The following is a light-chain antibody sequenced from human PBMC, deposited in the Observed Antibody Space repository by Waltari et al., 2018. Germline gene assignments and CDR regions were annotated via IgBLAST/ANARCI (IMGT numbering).Light chain of an antibody. CDR3: SSYTSSSTFVV. CDR1: SSDVGGCNY. J-gene: IGLJ2*01. Sequence: QSALTQPASVSGSPGQSLTISCTGTSSDVGGCNYVPWYQQHPGKAPTLMIYDVSKRPSGVSKRFSGSKSGNTASLTISGLQAEDEADYYCSSYTSSSTFVVFGGGTKLTVL. CDR2: DVS. V-gene: IGLV2-14*01.